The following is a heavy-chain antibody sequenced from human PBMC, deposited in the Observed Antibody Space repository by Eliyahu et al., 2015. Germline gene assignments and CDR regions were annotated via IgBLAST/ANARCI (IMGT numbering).Heavy chain of an antibody. CDR3: AHRRYGSGCNDAFDP. J-gene: IGHJ5*02. CDR1: GFSLNAYGVR. D-gene: IGHD6-19*01. CDR2: IAWDDEK. V-gene: IGHV2-5*02. Sequence: QITLKESGPTLVKPTQTLTLTCTFSGFSLNAYGVRVGWIRQPPGKALEWLAIIAWDDEKHYSPSLKNRLTITKDTSKNQVVLTMTNVDPVDTATYYCAHRRYGSGCNDAFDPWGQGTLVTVSS.